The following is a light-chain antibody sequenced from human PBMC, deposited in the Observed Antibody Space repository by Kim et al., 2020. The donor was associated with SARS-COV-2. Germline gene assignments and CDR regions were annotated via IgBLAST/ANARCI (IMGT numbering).Light chain of an antibody. CDR2: GAS. CDR3: QQYNDWPPLT. CDR1: QSVSSN. J-gene: IGKJ4*01. V-gene: IGKV3-15*01. Sequence: SPGESATLSCRASQSVSSNVAWYQQRPGQAPRLLIYGASTRATGIPGRFSGSVSGTEFTLTISSLQSEDFAVYYCQQYNDWPPLTFGGGTKVELK.